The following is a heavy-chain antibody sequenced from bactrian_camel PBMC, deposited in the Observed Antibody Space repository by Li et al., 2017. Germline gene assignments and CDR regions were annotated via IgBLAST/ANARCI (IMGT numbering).Heavy chain of an antibody. V-gene: IGHV3S1*01. Sequence: HVQLVESGGGLVQSGGSLRLSCAASGFTFSSSSMYWVRQAPGKGLVWVSGINIGGGTETYADSVKGRFTISRDNVKNSVYLQMNSLEPEDTAVYYCAADACGLGTPDIYWGQGTQVTVS. D-gene: IGHD5*01. CDR3: AADACGLGTPDIY. J-gene: IGHJ4*01. CDR1: GFTFSSSS. CDR2: INIGGGTE.